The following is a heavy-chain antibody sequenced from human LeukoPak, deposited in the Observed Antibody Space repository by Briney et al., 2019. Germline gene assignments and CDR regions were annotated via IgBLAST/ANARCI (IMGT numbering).Heavy chain of an antibody. CDR1: GFTVSSNY. CDR3: ARDSFQTS. J-gene: IGHJ5*02. CDR2: IYSGGST. D-gene: IGHD3-16*02. V-gene: IGHV3-66*01. Sequence: PGGSLRLSCAASGFTVSSNYMSWVRQAPGKGLEWVSVIYSGGSTYYADSVKGRFTISRDNSKNTLYLQMNSLRPKDTAVYYCARDSFQTSWGQGTLVTVSS.